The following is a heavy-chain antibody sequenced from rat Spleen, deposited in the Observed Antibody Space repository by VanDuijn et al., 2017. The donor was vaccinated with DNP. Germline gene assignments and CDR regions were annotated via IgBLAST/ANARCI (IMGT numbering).Heavy chain of an antibody. CDR1: GFTFSDYA. CDR2: INYDGTRT. D-gene: IGHD1-1*01. Sequence: EVQLVESGGDLVQPGRSLILSCAASGFTFSDYAMAWVRQAPKKGLEWVATINYDGTRTYYRDSVKGRFTISRDNAKPTLYLQMDSLRSEDTATYYCTRYYDSFDYWGQGVMVTVSS. CDR3: TRYYDSFDY. J-gene: IGHJ2*01. V-gene: IGHV5-17*01.